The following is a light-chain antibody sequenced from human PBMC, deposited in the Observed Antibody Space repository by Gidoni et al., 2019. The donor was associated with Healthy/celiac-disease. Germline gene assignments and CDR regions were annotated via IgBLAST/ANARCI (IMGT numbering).Light chain of an antibody. J-gene: IGKJ1*01. CDR2: AAS. CDR3: QQSYSTPPEGT. Sequence: DIQMTQSPSSLSASVGDRVTITCRASQSISSYLNWYQQKPWKAPKLLIYAASSLQSGVPSRFSGSGSGTDFTLTISSLQPEDFATYYCQQSYSTPPEGTFGQGTKVEIK. CDR1: QSISSY. V-gene: IGKV1-39*01.